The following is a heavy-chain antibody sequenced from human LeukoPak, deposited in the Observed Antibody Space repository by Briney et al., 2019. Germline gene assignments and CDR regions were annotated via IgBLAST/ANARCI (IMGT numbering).Heavy chain of an antibody. CDR1: GGSIRSSTYY. J-gene: IGHJ4*02. V-gene: IGHV4-39*01. CDR3: VRHVQLLWTPIEY. Sequence: SETLSLTCTVSGGSIRSSTYYWGWIRQPPGKGLEWIGSIYYIGGTSYIPSLKSRITMSVDTSKNQFSLNLISVTAADTAVYYCVRHVQLLWTPIEYWGQGTLVTVSS. D-gene: IGHD2-2*01. CDR2: IYYIGGT.